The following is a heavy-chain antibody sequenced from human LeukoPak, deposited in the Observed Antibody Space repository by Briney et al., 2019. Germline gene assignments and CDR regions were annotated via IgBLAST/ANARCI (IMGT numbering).Heavy chain of an antibody. D-gene: IGHD1-14*01. CDR2: INPNSGGT. Sequence: ASVKVSCKASGYTFTGYHMHWVRQAPGQGLEWMGWINPNSGGTNYAQKFQGRVTMTRDTSISTAYMELSRLGSDDTAVYYCARDNRLSGNMDVWGKGTTVTISS. CDR1: GYTFTGYH. CDR3: ARDNRLSGNMDV. J-gene: IGHJ6*03. V-gene: IGHV1-2*02.